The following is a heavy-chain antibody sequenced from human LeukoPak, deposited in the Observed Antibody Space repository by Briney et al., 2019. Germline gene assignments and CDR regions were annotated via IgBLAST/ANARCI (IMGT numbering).Heavy chain of an antibody. Sequence: ASVKVSCKVSGYTLTELSMHWVRQAPGKGLEWMGGFDPEDGETIYAQKFQGRVTMTEDTSTDTAYMELSSLRSEDTAVYYCATVGGPSGSYSRYYYYYMDVWGKGTTVTVSS. CDR2: FDPEDGET. CDR3: ATVGGPSGSYSRYYYYYMDV. J-gene: IGHJ6*03. V-gene: IGHV1-24*01. D-gene: IGHD1-26*01. CDR1: GYTLTELS.